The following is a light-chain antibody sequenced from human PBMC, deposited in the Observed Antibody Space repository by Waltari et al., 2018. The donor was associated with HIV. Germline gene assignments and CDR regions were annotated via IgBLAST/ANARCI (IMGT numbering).Light chain of an antibody. CDR3: QQYYSSLMYT. J-gene: IGKJ2*01. CDR2: WAS. Sequence: DFVLTQSPDSLAVSLGERATINCKSSQTVLYNSNNKNYLAWYQQEPGQPPKLLIYWASTRESGVPDRFSGSGSGTDFTLTISSLQAEDVAVYYCQQYYSSLMYTFGQGTKLEIK. CDR1: QTVLYNSNNKNY. V-gene: IGKV4-1*01.